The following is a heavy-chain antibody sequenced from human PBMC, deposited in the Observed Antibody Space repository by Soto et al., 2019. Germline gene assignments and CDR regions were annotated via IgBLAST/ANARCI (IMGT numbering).Heavy chain of an antibody. J-gene: IGHJ6*02. CDR2: IIPIFDTT. Sequence: QVQLVQSGAEVKKPGYSVKVSCKASGGTFSTYGINWVRQAPGQGLEWMGGIIPIFDTTNYAQKFQGKFTITADESTSTVYMELSSLRSEDTAVDYCARDDAAAATSGMDVWGQGTTVTVSS. D-gene: IGHD6-13*01. CDR1: GGTFSTYG. V-gene: IGHV1-69*01. CDR3: ARDDAAAATSGMDV.